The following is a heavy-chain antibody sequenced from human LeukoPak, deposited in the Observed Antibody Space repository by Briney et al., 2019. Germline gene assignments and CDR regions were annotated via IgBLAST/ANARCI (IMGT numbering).Heavy chain of an antibody. Sequence: PGGSLRLSCAASGFTFSSYAMTWVRQAPGKGLEWVSSISDRDHNTYYADSVKGWFTISRDNSKNTLYLQMNSLRAEDTAVYYCAKGGLSRAGLDFWGQGTLVTVSS. CDR1: GFTFSSYA. CDR3: AKGGLSRAGLDF. J-gene: IGHJ4*02. D-gene: IGHD5/OR15-5a*01. V-gene: IGHV3-23*01. CDR2: ISDRDHNT.